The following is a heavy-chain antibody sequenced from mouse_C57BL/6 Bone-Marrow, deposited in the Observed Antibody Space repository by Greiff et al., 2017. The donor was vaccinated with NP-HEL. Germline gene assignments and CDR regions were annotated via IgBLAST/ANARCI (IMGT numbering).Heavy chain of an antibody. Sequence: VQLQQSGAELMKPGASVKLSCKASGYTFTSYGISWVKQRTGQGLEWIGEIYPRSGNTYYNEKFKGKATLTADKSSSTAYMELRSLTSEDSAVYFCARYSVTKGAMDYWGQGTAGTVSS. CDR1: GYTFTSYG. CDR3: ARYSVTKGAMDY. CDR2: IYPRSGNT. J-gene: IGHJ4*01. V-gene: IGHV1-81*01. D-gene: IGHD2-3*01.